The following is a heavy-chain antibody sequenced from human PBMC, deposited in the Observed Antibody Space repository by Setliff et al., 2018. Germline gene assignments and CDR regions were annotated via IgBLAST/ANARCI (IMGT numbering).Heavy chain of an antibody. V-gene: IGHV4-61*09. D-gene: IGHD5-12*01. J-gene: IGHJ4*02. Sequence: KPSETLSLTCTVSGDSISSRPFYWGWFRQPAGKELEWIGQIYTSWSTNYNPSLKSRATVIVDTSKNQFSLRLSSVTAADTAVYYCARGGTFRYFDYWGQGTPVTVSS. CDR1: GDSISSRPFY. CDR3: ARGGTFRYFDY. CDR2: IYTSWST.